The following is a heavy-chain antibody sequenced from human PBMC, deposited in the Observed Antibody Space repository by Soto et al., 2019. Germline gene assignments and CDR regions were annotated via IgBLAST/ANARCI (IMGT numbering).Heavy chain of an antibody. V-gene: IGHV1-69*06. J-gene: IGHJ6*02. D-gene: IGHD2-15*01. CDR2: IIPIFGTA. Sequence: QVQLAQSGAEVKKPGSSVKVSCKASGGTFSSYAISWVRQAPGQGLEWMGGIIPIFGTANYAQKFQGRVTITADKSTSTAYMELSSLRSEDTAVYYCARRGGGDCSGGSCYSTSHYYYYYYGMDVWGQGTTVTVSS. CDR3: ARRGGGDCSGGSCYSTSHYYYYYYGMDV. CDR1: GGTFSSYA.